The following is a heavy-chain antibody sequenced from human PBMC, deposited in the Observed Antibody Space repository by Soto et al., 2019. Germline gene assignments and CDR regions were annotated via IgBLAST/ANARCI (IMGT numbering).Heavy chain of an antibody. CDR2: ISYDGSSK. D-gene: IGHD1-26*01. CDR3: AKAKYSGSYHYYGMDV. CDR1: GFTFSSYG. Sequence: QVQLVESGGGVVQPGRSLRLSCAASGFTFSSYGMHWVRQAPGKGLEWVAVISYDGSSKYYADSVKGRFTISRDNSKNRLYLQMNSLRAEDTAVHYCAKAKYSGSYHYYGMDVWGQGTTVTVSS. J-gene: IGHJ6*02. V-gene: IGHV3-30*18.